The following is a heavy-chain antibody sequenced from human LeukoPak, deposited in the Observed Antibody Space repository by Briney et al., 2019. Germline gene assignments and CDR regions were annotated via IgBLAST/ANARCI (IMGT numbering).Heavy chain of an antibody. D-gene: IGHD6-19*01. CDR2: IYPSGTT. V-gene: IGHV4-31*01. Sequence: SETLSLTCTVSGGSIGIGGYYWSWIRQHPGKGLEWIGYIYPSGTTYYNPSLKSQVTISVDTSKVQFSLTLRSATAADTAVYYCARGNPRYSSGLGFDYWGQGSLVTVSS. J-gene: IGHJ4*02. CDR1: GGSIGIGGYY. CDR3: ARGNPRYSSGLGFDY.